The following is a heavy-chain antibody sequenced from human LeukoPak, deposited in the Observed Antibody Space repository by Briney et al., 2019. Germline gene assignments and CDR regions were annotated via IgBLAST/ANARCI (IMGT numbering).Heavy chain of an antibody. Sequence: SETLSLTCTVSGGSISSYYWSWIRQPPGKGLEWIGFVYNGGSTIYSPSLRSRVTISVDTSKNQFSLKLSSVTAADTAVYYCARLMVRGVEPRPIDYWGQGTLVTVSS. J-gene: IGHJ4*02. V-gene: IGHV4-59*08. D-gene: IGHD3-10*01. CDR1: GGSISSYY. CDR3: ARLMVRGVEPRPIDY. CDR2: VYNGGST.